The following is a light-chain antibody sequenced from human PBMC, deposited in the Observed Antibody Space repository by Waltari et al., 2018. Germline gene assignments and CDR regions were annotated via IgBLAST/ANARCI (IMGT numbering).Light chain of an antibody. V-gene: IGKV3-20*01. CDR2: GTS. Sequence: EVQLTQSPGTLSLSIGETDTLPCRASHCVGRSLAWYQQKPGQPPRLLIYGTSNRATGTPDRFSGGGSGTDFSLTISRLEPEDVAVYYCQHYVSLPVTFGQGTKVEIK. CDR1: HCVGRS. CDR3: QHYVSLPVT. J-gene: IGKJ1*01.